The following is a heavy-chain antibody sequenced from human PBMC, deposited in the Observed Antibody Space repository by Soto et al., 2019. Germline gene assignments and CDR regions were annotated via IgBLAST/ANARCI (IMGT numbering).Heavy chain of an antibody. Sequence: GGSLRLSCAASGFTFSSYAMSWVRQAPGKGLEWVSAISGSGGSTYYADSVKGRLTISRDNSKNTLYLQMNSLRAEDTAVYYCAEGWLRFNFDYWGQGTLVTVSS. J-gene: IGHJ4*02. CDR3: AEGWLRFNFDY. CDR2: ISGSGGST. CDR1: GFTFSSYA. D-gene: IGHD5-12*01. V-gene: IGHV3-23*01.